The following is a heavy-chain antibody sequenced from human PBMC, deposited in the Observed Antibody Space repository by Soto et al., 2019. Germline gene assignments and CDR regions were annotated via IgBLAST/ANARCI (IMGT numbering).Heavy chain of an antibody. D-gene: IGHD3-3*01. Sequence: GGSLRLSCAASGFTFSSYAMSWVRQAPGKGLEWVSAISGSGGSTYYADSVKGRFTISRDNSKNTLYLKMISLRAEDTALYYFAKGFFRGGEAINYDFWSGYWPFDYWGQGTLVTVS. CDR1: GFTFSSYA. CDR2: ISGSGGST. J-gene: IGHJ4*02. V-gene: IGHV3-23*01. CDR3: AKGFFRGGEAINYDFWSGYWPFDY.